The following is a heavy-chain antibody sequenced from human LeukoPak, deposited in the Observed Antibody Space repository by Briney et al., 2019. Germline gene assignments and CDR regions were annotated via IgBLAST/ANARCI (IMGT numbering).Heavy chain of an antibody. Sequence: QSGGSLRLSCAASGFTFSSYAMHWVRQAPGKGLEWVAVISYDGSNKYYADSVKGRFTISRDNSKNTLYLQMNSLRAEDTAVYYCANTLGAITGYWGQGTLVTASS. V-gene: IGHV3-30-3*01. CDR2: ISYDGSNK. D-gene: IGHD1-26*01. CDR1: GFTFSSYA. CDR3: ANTLGAITGY. J-gene: IGHJ4*02.